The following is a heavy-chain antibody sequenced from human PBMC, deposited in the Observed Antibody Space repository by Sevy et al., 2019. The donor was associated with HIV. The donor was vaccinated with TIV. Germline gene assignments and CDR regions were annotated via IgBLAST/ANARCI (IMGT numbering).Heavy chain of an antibody. CDR2: ISGSGGST. CDR1: GFTFSSYA. V-gene: IGHV3-23*01. CDR3: AKVPLEGIAVAGTVFDY. Sequence: GGSLRLSCAASGFTFSSYAMSWVRQAPGKGLEWVSAISGSGGSTYYVDSVKGRFTISRDNSKNTLYLQMNSLRAEDTAVYYCAKVPLEGIAVAGTVFDYWGQGTLVTVSS. J-gene: IGHJ4*02. D-gene: IGHD6-19*01.